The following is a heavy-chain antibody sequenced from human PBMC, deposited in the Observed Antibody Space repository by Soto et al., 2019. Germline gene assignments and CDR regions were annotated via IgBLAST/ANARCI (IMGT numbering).Heavy chain of an antibody. V-gene: IGHV4-31*03. CDR3: ARVFKNWNYENHPPYFDY. J-gene: IGHJ4*02. D-gene: IGHD1-7*01. CDR2: IYYSGST. CDR1: GGSISSGGYY. Sequence: PSETLSLTCTVSGGSISSGGYYWSWIRQHPGKGLEWIGYIYYSGSTYYNLSLKSRVTISVDTSKNQFSLKLSSVTAADTAVYYCARVFKNWNYENHPPYFDYWGQGTLVTVSS.